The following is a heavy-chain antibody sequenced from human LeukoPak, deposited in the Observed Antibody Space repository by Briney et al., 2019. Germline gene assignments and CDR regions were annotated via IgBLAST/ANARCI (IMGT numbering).Heavy chain of an antibody. J-gene: IGHJ3*02. CDR2: ISGSGGST. D-gene: IGHD3-3*01. CDR3: ARRVPLRFLEWLLGAFDI. V-gene: IGHV3-23*01. Sequence: GGSLRLSCAASGFTFSSYAMSWVRQAPGKGLEWVSAISGSGGSTYHADSVKGRFTISRDNSKNTLYLQMNSLRAEDTAVYYCARRVPLRFLEWLLGAFDIWGQGTMVTVSS. CDR1: GFTFSSYA.